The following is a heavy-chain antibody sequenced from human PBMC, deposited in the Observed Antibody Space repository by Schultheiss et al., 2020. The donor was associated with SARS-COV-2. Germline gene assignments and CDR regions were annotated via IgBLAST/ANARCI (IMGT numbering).Heavy chain of an antibody. CDR3: ARVSSSWYYFDY. V-gene: IGHV3-21*04. CDR1: GFPFSSYN. D-gene: IGHD6-13*01. CDR2: ISNSQSFI. J-gene: IGHJ4*02. Sequence: GGSLRLSCAASGFPFSSYNMNWVRQAPGKGLEWVASISNSQSFIYYADSVKGRFTISRDNAKNSLYLQMNSLRAEDTAVYYCARVSSSWYYFDYWGQGTLVTVSS.